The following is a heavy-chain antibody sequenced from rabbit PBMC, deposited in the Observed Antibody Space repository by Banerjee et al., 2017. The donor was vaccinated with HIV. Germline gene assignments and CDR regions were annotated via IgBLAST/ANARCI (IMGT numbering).Heavy chain of an antibody. J-gene: IGHJ4*01. CDR3: TRHIINSGYDPFNL. D-gene: IGHD1-1*01. CDR2: IATGSGST. CDR1: GFSFSSYW. V-gene: IGHV1S40*01. Sequence: QSLEESGGDLVKPGASLTLTCTASGFSFSSYWICWVRQAPGKGLEWIGCIATGSGSTYYASWVNGRFTISKTSSTTVTLQMTSLTAADTATYFCTRHIINSGYDPFNLWGPGTLVTVS.